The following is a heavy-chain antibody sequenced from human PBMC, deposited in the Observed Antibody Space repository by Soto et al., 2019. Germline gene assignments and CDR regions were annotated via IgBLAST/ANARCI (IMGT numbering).Heavy chain of an antibody. D-gene: IGHD4-4*01. J-gene: IGHJ6*02. V-gene: IGHV1-69*13. CDR3: ARVPPPRSHDYSNSQALGGYYYYGMDV. CDR1: GGTFSSYA. Sequence: SVKVSCKASGGTFSSYAISWVRQAPGQGLGWMGGIIPIFGTANYAQKFQGRVTITADESTSTAYMELSSLRSEDTAVYYCARVPPPRSHDYSNSQALGGYYYYGMDVWGQGTTVTVSS. CDR2: IIPIFGTA.